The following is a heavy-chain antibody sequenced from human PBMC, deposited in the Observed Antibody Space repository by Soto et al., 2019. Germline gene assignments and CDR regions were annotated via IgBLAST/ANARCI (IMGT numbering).Heavy chain of an antibody. V-gene: IGHV3-21*01. CDR2: ISSSSSYI. Sequence: EVQLVESGGGLVKPGGSLRLSCAASGFTFSSYSMNWVRQAPGKGLEWVSSISSSSSYIYYADSVKGRFTITRDNAKNSLYLQMNSLRAEDTAVYYCARGQGDCSGGSCYSGGGGDYWGQGTLVTVSS. CDR1: GFTFSSYS. D-gene: IGHD2-15*01. J-gene: IGHJ4*02. CDR3: ARGQGDCSGGSCYSGGGGDY.